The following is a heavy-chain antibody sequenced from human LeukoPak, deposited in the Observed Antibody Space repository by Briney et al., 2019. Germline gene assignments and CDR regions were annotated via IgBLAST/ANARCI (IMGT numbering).Heavy chain of an antibody. D-gene: IGHD1-1*01. Sequence: SETLSLTCTVSGGSISSSSYYWGCIRQPPGKGLEWIGSIYYSGSTYYNPSLKSRVTISVDTSKNQFSLKLSSVTAADTAVYYCARGDDKPNWFDPWGQGTLVTVSS. CDR1: GGSISSSSYY. CDR2: IYYSGST. V-gene: IGHV4-39*07. CDR3: ARGDDKPNWFDP. J-gene: IGHJ5*02.